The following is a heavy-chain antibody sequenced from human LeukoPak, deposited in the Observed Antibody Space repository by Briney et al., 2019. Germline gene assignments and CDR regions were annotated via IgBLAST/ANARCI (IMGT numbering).Heavy chain of an antibody. CDR1: GYTFTSYG. CDR2: FSGHNGDT. Sequence: ASVKVSCKASGYTFTSYGLSWVRQVPGQGLEWLGWFSGHNGDTNYAQKLQGRLTVTTDTSTSTAYMELGSLRSDDTAMYYCARIAYCSSTSCSDAFDMWGQGTMVTVSS. J-gene: IGHJ3*02. V-gene: IGHV1-18*01. D-gene: IGHD2-2*01. CDR3: ARIAYCSSTSCSDAFDM.